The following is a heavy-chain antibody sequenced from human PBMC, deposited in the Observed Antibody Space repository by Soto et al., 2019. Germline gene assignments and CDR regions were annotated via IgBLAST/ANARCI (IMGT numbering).Heavy chain of an antibody. Sequence: QVQLVQSGAEVKKPGSSLKVSCKASGGIFSDFSFSWVRQAPGQGLEWMGGIMPIFGGPDYAQRFRGRVTITADEVTRASLRELRGLIAQGTATYYCASSLRMPVRGNYYYDTDVWGQGTTVTVSS. J-gene: IGHJ6*02. D-gene: IGHD2-15*01. CDR1: GGIFSDFS. CDR3: ASSLRMPVRGNYYYDTDV. CDR2: IMPIFGGP. V-gene: IGHV1-69*12.